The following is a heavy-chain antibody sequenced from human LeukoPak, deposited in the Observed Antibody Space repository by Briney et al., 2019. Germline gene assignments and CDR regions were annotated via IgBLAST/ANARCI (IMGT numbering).Heavy chain of an antibody. D-gene: IGHD3-3*01. CDR3: ASLIYDPVRTFDY. CDR1: GYSISSGYY. Sequence: PSETLSLTCTVSGYSISSGYYWGWIRQPPGQGLGWIGSIYHSGSTYYNPSLKSRVTISVDTSKNQFSLKLSSVTAADTAVYYCASLIYDPVRTFDYWGQGTLVTVSS. V-gene: IGHV4-38-2*02. J-gene: IGHJ4*02. CDR2: IYHSGST.